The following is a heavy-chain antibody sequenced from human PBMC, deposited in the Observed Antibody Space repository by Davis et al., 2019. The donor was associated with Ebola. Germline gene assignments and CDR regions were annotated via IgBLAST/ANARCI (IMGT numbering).Heavy chain of an antibody. Sequence: GESLKISCAASGFTFSDYGMHWVRQAPGKGLEWVAVISYDGSNKYFADSVKGRFTISRDNSKNTLFLQMNILRAEDTAVYYCAKDLIEYGDYSRVGTYYYYGMDVWGKGTTVTVSS. CDR2: ISYDGSNK. CDR3: AKDLIEYGDYSRVGTYYYYGMDV. V-gene: IGHV3-30*18. CDR1: GFTFSDYG. D-gene: IGHD4-17*01. J-gene: IGHJ6*04.